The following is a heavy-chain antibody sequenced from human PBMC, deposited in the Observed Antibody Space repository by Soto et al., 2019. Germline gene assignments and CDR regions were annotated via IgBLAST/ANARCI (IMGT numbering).Heavy chain of an antibody. Sequence: GASVKVSCKASGYTFTGYNIHWVRQAPGMGLQWMGGFEPEDGEIVHAQMFQGRVTITEEASTDTVYMELNSLKSEDTAVYYCATQALMSSHPGVGATYFDHWGQGTLVTVYS. CDR2: FEPEDGEI. V-gene: IGHV1-24*01. J-gene: IGHJ4*02. CDR1: GYTFTGYN. D-gene: IGHD3-3*01. CDR3: ATQALMSSHPGVGATYFDH.